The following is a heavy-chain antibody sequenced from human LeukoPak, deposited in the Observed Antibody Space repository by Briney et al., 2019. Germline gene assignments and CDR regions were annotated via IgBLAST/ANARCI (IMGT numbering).Heavy chain of an antibody. D-gene: IGHD3-22*01. CDR3: AKDLARGYYYDSSGYQGRDY. J-gene: IGHJ4*02. V-gene: IGHV3-23*01. Sequence: GGSLRLSCAASGFTFSSYGMSWVRQAPGKGLEWVSAISGSGGSTYYADSAKGRFTISRDNSKNTLYLQMNSLRAEDTAVYCCAKDLARGYYYDSSGYQGRDYWGQGTLVTVSS. CDR2: ISGSGGST. CDR1: GFTFSSYG.